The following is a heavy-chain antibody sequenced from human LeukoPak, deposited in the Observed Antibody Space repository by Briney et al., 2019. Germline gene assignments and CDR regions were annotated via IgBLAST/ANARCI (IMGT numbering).Heavy chain of an antibody. J-gene: IGHJ4*02. D-gene: IGHD1-14*01. Sequence: PGRSLRLSCAASGFTFSGHWMSWVRQAPGKGLEWVANINQGGSDKYYVDSVKGRLTISRDNANNLLHLQMNSLRGEDTAVYYCTRDRSRAEDDWGQGTLVTVSS. CDR2: INQGGSDK. CDR1: GFTFSGHW. CDR3: TRDRSRAEDD. V-gene: IGHV3-7*01.